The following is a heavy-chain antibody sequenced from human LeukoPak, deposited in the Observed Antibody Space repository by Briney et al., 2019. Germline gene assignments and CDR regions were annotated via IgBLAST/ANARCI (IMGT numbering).Heavy chain of an antibody. CDR3: ALPLRDGDFYFDY. CDR1: GFTFSSYD. D-gene: IGHD4-17*01. J-gene: IGHJ4*02. CDR2: INRDGRST. V-gene: IGHV3-74*01. Sequence: PGGSLRLSCAASGFTFSSYDMIWVRQAPGKGLVWVSRINRDGRSTNYADSVKGRFTISRDNAKNTVFLQMKSLRAEDTAVYYCALPLRDGDFYFDYWGQGALVTVSS.